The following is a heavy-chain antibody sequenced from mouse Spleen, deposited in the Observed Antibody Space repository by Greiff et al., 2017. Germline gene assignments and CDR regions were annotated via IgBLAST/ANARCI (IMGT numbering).Heavy chain of an antibody. CDR3: ARRGVTTVVATAWFAY. CDR2: IDPEDGET. CDR1: GFNIKDYY. Sequence: EVKLVESGAELVKPGASVKLSCTASGFNIKDYYMHWVKQRTEQGLEWIGRIDPEDGETKYAPKFQGKATITADTSSNTAYLQLSSLTSEDTAVYYCARRGVTTVVATAWFAYWGQGTLVTVSA. V-gene: IGHV14-2*01. D-gene: IGHD1-1*01. J-gene: IGHJ3*01.